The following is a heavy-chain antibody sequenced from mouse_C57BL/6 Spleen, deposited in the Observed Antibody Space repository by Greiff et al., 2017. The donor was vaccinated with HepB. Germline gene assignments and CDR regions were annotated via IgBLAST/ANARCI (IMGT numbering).Heavy chain of an antibody. CDR3: ARDYSSRRYFDY. CDR2: ISDGGSYT. V-gene: IGHV5-4*01. J-gene: IGHJ2*01. CDR1: GFTFSSYA. D-gene: IGHD3-1*01. Sequence: EVQLVESGGGLVKPGGSLKLSCAASGFTFSSYAMSWVRQTPEKRLEWVATISDGGSYTYYPDNVKGRFTISRDNAKNNLYLQRSHLKSEDTAMYYCARDYSSRRYFDYWGQGTTLTVSS.